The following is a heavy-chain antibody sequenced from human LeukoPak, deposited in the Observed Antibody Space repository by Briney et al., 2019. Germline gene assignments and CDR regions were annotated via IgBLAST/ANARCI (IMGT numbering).Heavy chain of an antibody. Sequence: GGSLRLSCAASGFTFSSYGMHWVRQAPGKGLEWVAFIRYDGSNKYYADSVKGRFTIPRDNSKNTLYLQMNSLRAEDTAVYYCARDINGSFDLWGRGTLVTVSS. D-gene: IGHD2-8*01. CDR2: IRYDGSNK. J-gene: IGHJ2*01. CDR1: GFTFSSYG. CDR3: ARDINGSFDL. V-gene: IGHV3-30*02.